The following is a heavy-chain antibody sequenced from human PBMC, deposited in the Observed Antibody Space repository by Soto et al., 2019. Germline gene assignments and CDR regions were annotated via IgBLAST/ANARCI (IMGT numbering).Heavy chain of an antibody. CDR2: IWYDGSNK. Sequence: PGGSLILSCAASGFTFSSDGMHWVRQAPGKGLEWVAVIWYDGSNKYYADSVKGRFTISRDNSKSTLYLQMNSLRAEDTAVYYCARDLGYSSGWYLYYWGQGTLVTVSS. CDR3: ARDLGYSSGWYLYY. CDR1: GFTFSSDG. D-gene: IGHD6-19*01. J-gene: IGHJ4*02. V-gene: IGHV3-33*01.